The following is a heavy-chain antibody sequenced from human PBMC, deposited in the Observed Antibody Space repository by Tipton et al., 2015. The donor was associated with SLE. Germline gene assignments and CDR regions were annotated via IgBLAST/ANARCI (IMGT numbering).Heavy chain of an antibody. Sequence: TLSLTCAVSGYSITSGYYWAWIRQPPGKGLEWIGSIYHSGSTYYNPSLKSRVTISIDTSKNQFSLKLSSVPAADTAVYYCARRKWGAFDYWGQGTLVTVSS. CDR1: GYSITSGYY. CDR2: IYHSGST. D-gene: IGHD3-16*01. V-gene: IGHV4-38-2*01. J-gene: IGHJ4*02. CDR3: ARRKWGAFDY.